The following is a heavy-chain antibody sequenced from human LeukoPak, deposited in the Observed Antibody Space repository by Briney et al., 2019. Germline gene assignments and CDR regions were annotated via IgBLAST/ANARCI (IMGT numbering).Heavy chain of an antibody. CDR2: ISSSSSYM. V-gene: IGHV3-21*01. Sequence: PGGSLRLSCAASGFTFSSYSMNWVRQAPGKGLEWVSSISSSSSYMYYADSVKGRFTISRDNAKNSLYLQMDSLRAEDTAVYYCAREDLVVTAISFDYWGQGTLVTVSS. CDR3: AREDLVVTAISFDY. D-gene: IGHD2-21*02. J-gene: IGHJ4*02. CDR1: GFTFSSYS.